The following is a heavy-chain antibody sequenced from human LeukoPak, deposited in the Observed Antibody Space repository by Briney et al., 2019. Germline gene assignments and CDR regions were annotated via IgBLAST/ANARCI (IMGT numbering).Heavy chain of an antibody. Sequence: ASVKVSCKASGYTFTNHGISWVRQAPGQGLEWMGWISAYNGNTNYAQKLQGRVTMTTDTSTSTAYMELRSLRSDDTAVYYCARDTSITMIVVVITTDYYYGMDVWGQGTTVTVSS. CDR2: ISAYNGNT. CDR3: ARDTSITMIVVVITTDYYYGMDV. V-gene: IGHV1-18*01. D-gene: IGHD3-22*01. CDR1: GYTFTNHG. J-gene: IGHJ6*02.